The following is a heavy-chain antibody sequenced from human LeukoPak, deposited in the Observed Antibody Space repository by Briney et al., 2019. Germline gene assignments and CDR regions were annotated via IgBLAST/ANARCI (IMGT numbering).Heavy chain of an antibody. CDR3: ARDRDYDSNYYYYMDV. V-gene: IGHV1-18*01. Sequence: GASVKVSCKASGGTFSSYAISWVRQAPGQGLEWMGWISAYNGNTNYAQKLQGRVTMTTDTSTSTAYMELRSLRSEDTAVYYCARDRDYDSNYYYYMDVWGKGTTVTISS. CDR1: GGTFSSYA. CDR2: ISAYNGNT. D-gene: IGHD3-22*01. J-gene: IGHJ6*03.